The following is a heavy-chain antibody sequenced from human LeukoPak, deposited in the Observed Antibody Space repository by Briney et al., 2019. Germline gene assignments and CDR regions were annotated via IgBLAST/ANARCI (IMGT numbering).Heavy chain of an antibody. Sequence: PSETLSLTCAVYGGSFSGYYWSWIRQPPGKGLEWIGEINHSGSTNYNPSLKSRVTLSVDTSKNQFSLKLSSVTAADTAVYYCARGRYSSSWYAYWGQGTLVTVSS. D-gene: IGHD6-13*01. J-gene: IGHJ4*02. V-gene: IGHV4-34*01. CDR3: ARGRYSSSWYAY. CDR1: GGSFSGYY. CDR2: INHSGST.